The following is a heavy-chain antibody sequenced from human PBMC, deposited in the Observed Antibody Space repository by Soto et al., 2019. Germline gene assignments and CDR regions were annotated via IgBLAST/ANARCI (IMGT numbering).Heavy chain of an antibody. V-gene: IGHV1-8*01. CDR1: GYTFTSYD. CDR2: MNPNSGNT. J-gene: IGHJ6*02. D-gene: IGHD2-15*01. CDR3: ARGRVVVVAATPWGLYYYGMDV. Sequence: ASVKVSCKASGYTFTSYDINWVRQATGQGLEWTGWMNPNSGNTGYAQKFQGRVTMTRNTSISTAYMELSSLRSEDTAVYYCARGRVVVVAATPWGLYYYGMDVWGQGTTVTVSS.